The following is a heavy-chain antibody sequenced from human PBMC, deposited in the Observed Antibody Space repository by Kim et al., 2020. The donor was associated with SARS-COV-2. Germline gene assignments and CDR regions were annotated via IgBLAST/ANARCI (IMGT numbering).Heavy chain of an antibody. J-gene: IGHJ2*01. V-gene: IGHV3-30*18. D-gene: IGHD5-18*01. Sequence: GGSLRLSCAASGFTFSSYGMHWVRQAPGKGLEWVAVISYDGSNKYYADSVKGRFTISRDNSKNTLYLQMNSLRAEDTAVYYCAKDRYSYGLNWYFDLWGRGTLVTVSS. CDR2: ISYDGSNK. CDR1: GFTFSSYG. CDR3: AKDRYSYGLNWYFDL.